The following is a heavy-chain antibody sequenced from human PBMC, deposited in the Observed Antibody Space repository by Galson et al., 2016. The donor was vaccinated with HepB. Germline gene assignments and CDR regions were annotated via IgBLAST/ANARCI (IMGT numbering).Heavy chain of an antibody. CDR2: ISYTGNT. D-gene: IGHD3-10*01. V-gene: IGHV4-59*01. CDR3: ARDNYYGSGDRWFDP. CDR1: GGSISNYY. Sequence: SETLSLTCIVSGGSISNYYWSWIRQPPGKGLEWIGYISYTGNTKYNPSLKSRVTISIDSSKNQFSLKLSSVTAADTAIYYCARDNYYGSGDRWFDPWGLGTLGTVSS. J-gene: IGHJ5*02.